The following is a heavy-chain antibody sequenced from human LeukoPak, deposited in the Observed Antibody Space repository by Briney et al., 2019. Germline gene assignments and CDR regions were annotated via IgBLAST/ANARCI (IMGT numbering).Heavy chain of an antibody. D-gene: IGHD2-21*01. Sequence: PTETLSLTCAVYGENFSIYFYSWIRQPPGKWLEWIGEINHGGSTSYNPSLKSRVTISVDTSKNQFSLRLSSVTAADTAMYYCARPGLAYCGADCYSTEGYYFDYWSQGTLVTVSS. CDR2: INHGGST. V-gene: IGHV4-34*01. J-gene: IGHJ4*02. CDR1: GENFSIYF. CDR3: ARPGLAYCGADCYSTEGYYFDY.